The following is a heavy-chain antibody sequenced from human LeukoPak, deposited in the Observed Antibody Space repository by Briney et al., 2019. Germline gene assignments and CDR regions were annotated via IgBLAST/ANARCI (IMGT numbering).Heavy chain of an antibody. CDR1: GYTFTSYG. D-gene: IGHD6-6*01. V-gene: IGHV1-18*01. CDR2: ISAYNGNT. CDR3: ASGVSSIAAPNYYYYMDV. Sequence: ASVKVSCKASGYTFTSYGISWVRQAPGQGLEWMGWISAYNGNTNYAQKFQGRVTITADKSTSTAYMELSSLRSEDTAVYYCASGVSSIAAPNYYYYMDVWGKGTTVTVSS. J-gene: IGHJ6*03.